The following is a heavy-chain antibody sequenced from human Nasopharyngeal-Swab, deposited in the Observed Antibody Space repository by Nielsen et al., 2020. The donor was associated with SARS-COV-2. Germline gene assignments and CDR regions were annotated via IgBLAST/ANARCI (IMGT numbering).Heavy chain of an antibody. V-gene: IGHV4-34*01. J-gene: IGHJ6*02. CDR1: GFTFSSYW. CDR3: ARGSPRSGMDV. Sequence: ESLKISCAASGFTFSSYWMSWVRQPPGKGLEWIGEINHSGSTNYNPSLKSRVTISVDTSKNQFSLKLSSVTAADTAVYYCARGSPRSGMDVWGQGTTVTVSS. CDR2: INHSGST.